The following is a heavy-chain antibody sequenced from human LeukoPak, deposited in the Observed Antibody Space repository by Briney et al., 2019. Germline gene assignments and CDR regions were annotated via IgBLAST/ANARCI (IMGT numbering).Heavy chain of an antibody. V-gene: IGHV4-31*03. D-gene: IGHD4-17*01. CDR3: ARDRRPGNYGDYGGFDY. J-gene: IGHJ4*02. CDR1: GGSVSSGGYY. Sequence: SQTLSLTCTVSGGSVSSGGYYWSWIRQHPEKGLEWVGYISYSGSTYYNPSLKSRTTISVDTSKNQFSLKLSSVTAADTAVYYCARDRRPGNYGDYGGFDYWGQGTLVTVSS. CDR2: ISYSGST.